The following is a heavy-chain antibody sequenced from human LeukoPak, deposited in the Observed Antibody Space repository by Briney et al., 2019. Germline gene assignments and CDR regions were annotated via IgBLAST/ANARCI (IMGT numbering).Heavy chain of an antibody. Sequence: PGGSLRLSCAASGFNFNNYGMHWVRQAPGTGVEWVTFLGDDGSNKYYADSVKGRFTISRENSKNTVYLHMSSLRAADTAVYCCAKDLGAAYFDYWGQGALVTVSS. V-gene: IGHV3-30*02. CDR3: AKDLGAAYFDY. CDR2: LGDDGSNK. J-gene: IGHJ4*02. CDR1: GFNFNNYG.